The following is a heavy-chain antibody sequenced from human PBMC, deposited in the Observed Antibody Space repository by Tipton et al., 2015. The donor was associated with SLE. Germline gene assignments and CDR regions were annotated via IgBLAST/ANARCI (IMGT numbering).Heavy chain of an antibody. CDR1: GFTFSSYA. D-gene: IGHD2-15*01. Sequence: GSLRLSCAASGFTFSSYAMSWVRQDPGKGPEWASGISGSGGSTYYADSVKGRFTISRDNSKNTLYLQMNSLRAEDTAVYFCAKGALGYCSGGSCYPMDVWGKETTVTVSS. J-gene: IGHJ6*04. V-gene: IGHV3-23*01. CDR2: ISGSGGST. CDR3: AKGALGYCSGGSCYPMDV.